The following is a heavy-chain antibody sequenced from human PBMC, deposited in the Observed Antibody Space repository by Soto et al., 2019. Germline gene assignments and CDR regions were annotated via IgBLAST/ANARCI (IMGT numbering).Heavy chain of an antibody. V-gene: IGHV5-51*01. D-gene: IGHD2-15*01. CDR1: GYSFTSYW. J-gene: IGHJ3*01. CDR3: PGDHDIGGIREVSDF. CDR2: IYPGDSDT. Sequence: GESLKISCKGSGYSFTSYWIGWVRQMPGKGLEWMGIIYPGDSDTRYSPSFQGQVTISADKSISTAYLQWSSLKASDTAMHYCPGDHDIGGIREVSDFWGKGTLDPASP.